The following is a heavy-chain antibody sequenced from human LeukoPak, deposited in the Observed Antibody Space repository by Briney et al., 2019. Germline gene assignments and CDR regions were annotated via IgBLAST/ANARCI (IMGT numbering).Heavy chain of an antibody. V-gene: IGHV1-2*02. CDR2: INPNRGGT. CDR3: ARGLGYSSDHFDF. D-gene: IGHD6-19*01. Sequence: ASVKVSCKASGYTFTGYYMHWVRQAPGQGLEWMGWINPNRGGTNYAQKFQGRVTMTRGTSISTAYMELCRLRSDDTAVYYCARGLGYSSDHFDFWGQGTLVTVSS. CDR1: GYTFTGYY. J-gene: IGHJ4*02.